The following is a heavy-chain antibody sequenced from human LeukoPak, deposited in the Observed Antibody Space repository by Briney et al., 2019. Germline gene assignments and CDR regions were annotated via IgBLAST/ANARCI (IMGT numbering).Heavy chain of an antibody. CDR1: GFSLSGYW. Sequence: GGSLRLSCVATGFSLSGYWMYWVRQAPGKGLMYIPRNNGDGSTTNYADVVKGRFTMSRDNVKNTLYLQMNSLRVEDTAVYYCARDPRNVGLAPWGQGTLVTVSS. V-gene: IGHV3-74*01. D-gene: IGHD2-15*01. J-gene: IGHJ5*02. CDR3: ARDPRNVGLAP. CDR2: NNGDGSTT.